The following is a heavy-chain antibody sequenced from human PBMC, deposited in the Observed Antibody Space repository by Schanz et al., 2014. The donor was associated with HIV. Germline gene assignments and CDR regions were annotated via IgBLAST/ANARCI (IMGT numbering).Heavy chain of an antibody. V-gene: IGHV3-30*18. Sequence: QVRLVESGGGVVRPGRSLRLSCAASGFIFDSYGMHWVRQAPGKGLEWVAVISYDGTNKKYEDSVKGRLTISRDNSKNTVYLQAKSLRPEDTAVYYCAKDRNQYDSRYIGKGNYYYYYGMDVWGQGTTVTVSS. J-gene: IGHJ6*02. D-gene: IGHD3-22*01. CDR1: GFIFDSYG. CDR2: ISYDGTNK. CDR3: AKDRNQYDSRYIGKGNYYYYYGMDV.